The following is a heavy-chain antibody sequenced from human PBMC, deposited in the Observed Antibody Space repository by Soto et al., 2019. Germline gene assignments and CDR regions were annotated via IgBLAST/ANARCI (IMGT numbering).Heavy chain of an antibody. V-gene: IGHV3-30-3*01. CDR2: ISYDGSTK. Sequence: GGSLRLSCAASGFTFTSHAMNWVRQAPGKGLEWVAIISYDGSTKFYADSVKGRFTISRDNAKNTVYLHLNSLRGEDTAVYYCARTQSSTVITSTHFDPWGQGTPVTVSS. J-gene: IGHJ5*02. CDR1: GFTFTSHA. D-gene: IGHD4-17*01. CDR3: ARTQSSTVITSTHFDP.